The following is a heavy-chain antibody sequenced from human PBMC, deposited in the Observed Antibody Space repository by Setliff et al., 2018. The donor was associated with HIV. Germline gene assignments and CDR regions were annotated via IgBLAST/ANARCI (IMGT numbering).Heavy chain of an antibody. V-gene: IGHV4-34*01. J-gene: IGHJ4*02. CDR2: INHSGST. CDR3: ARVRTNWDYDFWSGHISSDYFDY. CDR1: GGSLSGYY. D-gene: IGHD3-3*01. Sequence: SETLSLTCAVYGGSLSGYYWSWIRQPPGKGLEWIGEINHSGSTNYNPSLKSRVTISVDTSKNQFSLKLSSVTAADTAVYYCARVRTNWDYDFWSGHISSDYFDYWGQGTPVTVSS.